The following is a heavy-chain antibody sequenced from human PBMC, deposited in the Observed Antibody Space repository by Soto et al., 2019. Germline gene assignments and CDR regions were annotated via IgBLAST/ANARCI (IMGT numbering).Heavy chain of an antibody. Sequence: GGSLRLSCAASGFTFSSYGMHWVRQAPGKGLEWVAVIWYDGINKYYADSVKGRFTISRDNSKSTLSLQMNCLKAEDTAVYYCARSPLGGLDRSGYYTPIFYYWGQGALVTVSS. CDR1: GFTFSSYG. CDR3: ARSPLGGLDRSGYYTPIFYY. CDR2: IWYDGINK. J-gene: IGHJ4*02. D-gene: IGHD3-22*01. V-gene: IGHV3-33*01.